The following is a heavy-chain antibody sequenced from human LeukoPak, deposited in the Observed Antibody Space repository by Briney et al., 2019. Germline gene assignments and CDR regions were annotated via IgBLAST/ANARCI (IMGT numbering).Heavy chain of an antibody. D-gene: IGHD6-19*01. CDR3: ARDWGRRYSSGWYGDFDY. J-gene: IGHJ4*02. CDR2: ISYDGSDK. V-gene: IGHV3-30-3*01. CDR1: GFTFSNYA. Sequence: PGGSLRLSCAASGFTFSNYAMHWVRQAPGKGLEWVAVISYDGSDKYYADSVKGRFTISRDNSKYTLYLQMNSLRPEDTAVYYCARDWGRRYSSGWYGDFDYWGQGTLVTVSS.